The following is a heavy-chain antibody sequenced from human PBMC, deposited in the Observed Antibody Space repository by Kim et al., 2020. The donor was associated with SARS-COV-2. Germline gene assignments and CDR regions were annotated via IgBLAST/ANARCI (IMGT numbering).Heavy chain of an antibody. Sequence: GGSLRLSCAASGFTFGDYAMHWVRQAPGKGLEWVSGISWNSGSIGYADSVKGRFTISRDNAKNSLYLQMNSLRAEDTALYYCAKDSFAAMAAVFDYWGQGTLVTVSS. J-gene: IGHJ4*02. CDR2: ISWNSGSI. V-gene: IGHV3-9*01. CDR3: AKDSFAAMAAVFDY. CDR1: GFTFGDYA. D-gene: IGHD5-18*01.